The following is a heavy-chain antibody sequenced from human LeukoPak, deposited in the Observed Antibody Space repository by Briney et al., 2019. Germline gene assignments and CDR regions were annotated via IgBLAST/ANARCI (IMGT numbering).Heavy chain of an antibody. CDR3: ARFDY. CDR2: IYYTGST. V-gene: IGHV4-59*01. Sequence: SETLSLTCTVSGGSIISYYWSWIWQPPGKGLEWIGYIYYTGSTNYSPSLKSRVTISVDTSKNQFSLKLSSVTAADTAVYYCARFDYWGQGTLVTVSS. J-gene: IGHJ4*02. CDR1: GGSIISYY.